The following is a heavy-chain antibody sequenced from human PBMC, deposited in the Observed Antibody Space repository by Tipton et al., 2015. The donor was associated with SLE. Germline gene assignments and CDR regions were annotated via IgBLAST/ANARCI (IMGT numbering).Heavy chain of an antibody. CDR2: TYYRSRWYN. CDR3: ASFTKVGDFDY. Sequence: GLVKPSQTLSLTCAISGDSVSSNTAAWNWIRQSPSGGLEWLGRTYYRSRWYNDYAVSVKGRIAVYPDDSKNHFSLHLNSVTPEDTAVYYCASFTKVGDFDYWGPGALVTVAS. D-gene: IGHD3-16*01. V-gene: IGHV6-1*01. CDR1: GDSVSSNTAA. J-gene: IGHJ4*02.